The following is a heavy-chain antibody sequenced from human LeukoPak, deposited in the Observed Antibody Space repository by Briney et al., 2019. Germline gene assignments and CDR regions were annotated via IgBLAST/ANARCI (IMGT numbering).Heavy chain of an antibody. Sequence: GGSLRLSCAASGFTFSSYEMNWVRQAPGKGLEWVANIKQDGSEKYYVDSVKGRFTISRDNAKNSLYLQMNSLRAEDTAVYYCARDCFWWEGAIDYWGQGTPVTVSS. J-gene: IGHJ4*02. V-gene: IGHV3-7*01. CDR1: GFTFSSYE. CDR3: ARDCFWWEGAIDY. CDR2: IKQDGSEK. D-gene: IGHD1-26*01.